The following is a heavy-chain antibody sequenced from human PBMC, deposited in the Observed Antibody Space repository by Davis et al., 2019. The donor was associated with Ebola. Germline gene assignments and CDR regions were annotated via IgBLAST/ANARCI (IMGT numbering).Heavy chain of an antibody. Sequence: GESLKISCAASGFTFSSYGMHWVRQAPGKGLEWVAVISYDGSNKYYADSVKGRFTISRDNAKNTLYLQMNSLRAEDTAVYYCARGSHSGYEEYYYYGMDVWGQGTTVTVSS. D-gene: IGHD5-12*01. CDR3: ARGSHSGYEEYYYYGMDV. CDR2: ISYDGSNK. J-gene: IGHJ6*02. CDR1: GFTFSSYG. V-gene: IGHV3-30*03.